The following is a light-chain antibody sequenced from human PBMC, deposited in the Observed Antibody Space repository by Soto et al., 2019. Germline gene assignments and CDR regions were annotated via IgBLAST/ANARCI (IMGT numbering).Light chain of an antibody. J-gene: IGLJ2*01. CDR3: QSADSSGTYFVV. CDR1: ALPKQY. CDR2: KDS. V-gene: IGLV3-25*03. Sequence: SYELTQPPSVSVSPGQTARITCSGDALPKQYAYWYQQKPGQAPVLVIYKDSERPSGIPERFSGSSSGTTVTLTISGVQAEGEADYYCQSADSSGTYFVVFGGGTKLTVL.